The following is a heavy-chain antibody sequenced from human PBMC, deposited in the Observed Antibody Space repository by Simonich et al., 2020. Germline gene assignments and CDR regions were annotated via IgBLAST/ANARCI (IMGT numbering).Heavy chain of an antibody. J-gene: IGHJ4*02. Sequence: QVQLQESGPGLVKPSGTLSLTCAVSGGSNSSSNWWSWVRRPPGKGLGWIGEIYHSGGNNNNPSLKSRVTISVDKSKNQFSLKLSSVTAADTAVYYCARVPFTAMVLFDYWGQGTLVTVSS. D-gene: IGHD5-18*01. CDR2: IYHSGGN. CDR3: ARVPFTAMVLFDY. CDR1: GGSNSSSNW. V-gene: IGHV4-4*02.